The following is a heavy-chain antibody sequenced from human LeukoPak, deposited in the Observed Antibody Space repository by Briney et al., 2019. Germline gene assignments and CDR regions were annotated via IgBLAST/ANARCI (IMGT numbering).Heavy chain of an antibody. V-gene: IGHV1-24*01. D-gene: IGHD3-22*01. J-gene: IGHJ3*02. Sequence: ASVKVSCKVSGYTLTELSMHWVRQAPGKGLEWMGDFDPEDGETIYAQKFQGRVTMTEDTSTDTAYMELSSLRSEDTAVYYCATGRITMIVVVNAFDIWGQGTMVTVSS. CDR3: ATGRITMIVVVNAFDI. CDR1: GYTLTELS. CDR2: FDPEDGET.